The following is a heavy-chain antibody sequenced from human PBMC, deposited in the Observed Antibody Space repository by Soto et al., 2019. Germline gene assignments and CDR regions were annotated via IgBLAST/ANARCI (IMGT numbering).Heavy chain of an antibody. D-gene: IGHD3-10*01. CDR1: GGSFSGYY. CDR3: ARGGMVRGVINFDY. CDR2: ITHSGSA. J-gene: IGHJ4*02. V-gene: IGHV4-34*01. Sequence: QVQLQQWGAGLLKPSETLSLTCAVYGGSFSGYYWSWIRQPPGKGLEWIGEITHSGSANYNPSLKSRVDISVDTSKNQSSLTPSSVTAADTAVYSCARGGMVRGVINFDYWGQGTLVTVSS.